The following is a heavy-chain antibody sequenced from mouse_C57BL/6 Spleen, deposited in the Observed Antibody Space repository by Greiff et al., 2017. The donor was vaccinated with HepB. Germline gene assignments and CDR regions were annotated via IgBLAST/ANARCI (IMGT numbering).Heavy chain of an antibody. CDR3: AREGYDYDVGAMDY. CDR2: ISYDGSN. V-gene: IGHV3-6*01. CDR1: GYSITSGYY. Sequence: ESGPGLVKPSQSLSLTCSVTGYSITSGYYWNWIRQFPGNKLEWMGYISYDGSNNYNPSLKNRISITRDTSKNQFFLKLNSVTTEDTATYYCAREGYDYDVGAMDYWGQGTSVTVSS. J-gene: IGHJ4*01. D-gene: IGHD2-4*01.